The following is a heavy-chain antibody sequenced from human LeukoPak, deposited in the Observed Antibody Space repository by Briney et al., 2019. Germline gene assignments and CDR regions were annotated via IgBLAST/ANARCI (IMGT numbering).Heavy chain of an antibody. J-gene: IGHJ4*02. CDR3: ARTNGGYEYN. V-gene: IGHV1-2*02. Sequence: ASVKVSCKASGYSFTGYYIHWVRQAPGQGLAWMGWINPYSGDTTYAQKFQGRLTLTRDTSISTAYMEVSGLKSDGTAVYYCARTNGGYEYNWGQGTRVIVSS. D-gene: IGHD5-12*01. CDR1: GYSFTGYY. CDR2: INPYSGDT.